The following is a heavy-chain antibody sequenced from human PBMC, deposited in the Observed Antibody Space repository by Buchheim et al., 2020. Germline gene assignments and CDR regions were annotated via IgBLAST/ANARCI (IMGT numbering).Heavy chain of an antibody. J-gene: IGHJ4*02. V-gene: IGHV4-30-4*01. Sequence: QVQLQESGPGLVKPSQTLSLTCTVSGGSISSGDYYWSWIRQPPGKGLEWIGFIHYSGSTYYNPSLKSRVTISVDTSKNQFSLKLSSVTAADTAVYYCARGFRGYCSGTSCYYFDYWGQGTL. CDR3: ARGFRGYCSGTSCYYFDY. CDR2: IHYSGST. D-gene: IGHD2-15*01. CDR1: GGSISSGDYY.